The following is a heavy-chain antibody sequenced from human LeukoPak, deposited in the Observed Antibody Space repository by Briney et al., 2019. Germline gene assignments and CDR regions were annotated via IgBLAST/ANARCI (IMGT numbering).Heavy chain of an antibody. D-gene: IGHD2-2*01. CDR3: ARGLDIVVAPADFDY. CDR1: GYTFTSYD. V-gene: IGHV1-8*01. Sequence: ASVKVSCKASGYTFTSYDINWVRQATGQGLEWIGWMNPNSGNTGYAQKFQGRVTMTRNTSISTAYMELSSLRSENTAVYYCARGLDIVVAPADFDYWGQGTLVTVSS. J-gene: IGHJ4*02. CDR2: MNPNSGNT.